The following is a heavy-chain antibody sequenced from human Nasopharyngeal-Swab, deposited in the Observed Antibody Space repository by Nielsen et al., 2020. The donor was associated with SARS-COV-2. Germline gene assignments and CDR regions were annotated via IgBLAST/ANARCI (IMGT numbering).Heavy chain of an antibody. CDR2: ISSSGSTI. V-gene: IGHV3-11*04. CDR3: ARDLGYSYGPYYGMDV. J-gene: IGHJ6*02. Sequence: GESLKISCAASGFTFSDYYMSWIRQAPGKGLEWVSYISSSGSTIYYADSVKGRFTISRDNAKNSLYLQMNSLRAEDTAVYYCARDLGYSYGPYYGMDVWGQGTTVTVSS. CDR1: GFTFSDYY. D-gene: IGHD5-18*01.